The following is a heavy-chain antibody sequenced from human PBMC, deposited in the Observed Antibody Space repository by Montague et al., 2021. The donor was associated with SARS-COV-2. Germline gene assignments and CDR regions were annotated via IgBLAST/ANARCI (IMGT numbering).Heavy chain of an antibody. D-gene: IGHD3-16*02. CDR3: ARLGITLGGVIVIRYYFDF. CDR2: ISYSATS. Sequence: SETLSLTCAVYSGSLSGYYWGWIRQPPGKGLEWIGSISYSATSYSNPSLKSRVTMSVDTSRNQLSLNLSSVTVADTAVYYCARLGITLGGVIVIRYYFDFWGQGTLVTVSS. V-gene: IGHV4-39*01. J-gene: IGHJ4*02. CDR1: SGSLSGYY.